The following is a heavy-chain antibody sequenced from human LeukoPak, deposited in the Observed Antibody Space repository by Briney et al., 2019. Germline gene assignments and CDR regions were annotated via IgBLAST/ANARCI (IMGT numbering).Heavy chain of an antibody. V-gene: IGHV3-23*01. CDR1: GFTFSSYA. CDR2: ISGSGGNT. J-gene: IGHJ4*02. CDR3: AKEYYYDSSGYYYFDY. D-gene: IGHD3-22*01. Sequence: PGGSLRLSCAASGFTFSSYAMSWVRQAPGKGLEWVSAISGSGGNTYYADSMKGRFTISRDNSKNTLYLQMNSLRAEDTAVYYCAKEYYYDSSGYYYFDYWGQGTLVTVSS.